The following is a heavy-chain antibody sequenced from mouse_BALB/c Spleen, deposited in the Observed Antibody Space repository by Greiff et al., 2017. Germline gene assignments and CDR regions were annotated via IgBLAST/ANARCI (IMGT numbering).Heavy chain of an antibody. CDR2: IRLKSNNYAT. J-gene: IGHJ1*01. Sequence: DVKLVESGGGLVQPGGSMKLSCVASGFTFSNYWMNWVRPSPEKGLEWVAEIRLKSNNYATHYAESVKGRFTISRDDSKSSVYLQMNNLRAEDTGIYYCTIYDYGSSPLYWYFDVWGAGTTVTVSS. CDR3: TIYDYGSSPLYWYFDV. CDR1: GFTFSNYW. V-gene: IGHV6-6*02. D-gene: IGHD1-1*01.